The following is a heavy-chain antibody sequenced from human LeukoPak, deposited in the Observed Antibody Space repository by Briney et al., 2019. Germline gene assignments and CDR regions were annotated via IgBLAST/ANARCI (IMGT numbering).Heavy chain of an antibody. CDR2: IYYSGST. Sequence: SETLSLTCTVSGGSISSGSYYWSWIRQPPGKGLEWIGSIYYSGSTYYNPSLKSRVTISVDTSKNQFSLKLSSVAAADTAVYYCARDREYYYYMDVWGKGTTVTVSS. V-gene: IGHV4-39*07. CDR3: ARDREYYYYMDV. CDR1: GGSISSGSYY. J-gene: IGHJ6*03.